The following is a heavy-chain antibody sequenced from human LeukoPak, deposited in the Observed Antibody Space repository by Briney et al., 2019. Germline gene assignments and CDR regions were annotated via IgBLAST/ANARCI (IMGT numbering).Heavy chain of an antibody. CDR3: AKQRGALRENYYMDV. CDR2: AGSSSR. Sequence: GGSLRLSCLASGFSFSNYAMSWVRQAPGKGLEWVSNAGSSSRLYGDSVKGRFSVSRGNSKNTLYLQMNSLRADDTAVYYCAKQRGALRENYYMDVWGKGTTVTVSS. V-gene: IGHV3-23*01. CDR1: GFSFSNYA. J-gene: IGHJ6*03.